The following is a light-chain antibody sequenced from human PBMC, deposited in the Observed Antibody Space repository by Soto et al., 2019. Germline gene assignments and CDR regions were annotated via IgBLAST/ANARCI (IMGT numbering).Light chain of an antibody. Sequence: EIVLTQSPATLSSSPGERATLSCRASQSVSSDFAWYQQKPGQVPRLLIYDASNRATGIPARFSGSGSGTDFTLTISSLGPEDFAVYYCQHRHSFGPGTKVDVK. CDR3: QHRHS. CDR2: DAS. V-gene: IGKV3-11*01. CDR1: QSVSSD. J-gene: IGKJ3*01.